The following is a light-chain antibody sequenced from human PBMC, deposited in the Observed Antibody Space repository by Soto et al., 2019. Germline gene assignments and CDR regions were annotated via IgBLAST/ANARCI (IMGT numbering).Light chain of an antibody. Sequence: EIVLTQSPAALSLSPGQRATLSCRASQSVSSYLAWYQQKPGQAPRLLLYDASNRATGIPARFSGSGSGTDFTLTISSLEPEAFAVYYCQQRSNWPPWTFGQGTKVDIK. J-gene: IGKJ1*01. CDR1: QSVSSY. CDR3: QQRSNWPPWT. CDR2: DAS. V-gene: IGKV3-11*01.